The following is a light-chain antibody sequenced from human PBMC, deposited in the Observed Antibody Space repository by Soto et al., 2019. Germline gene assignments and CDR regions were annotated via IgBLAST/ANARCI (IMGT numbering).Light chain of an antibody. CDR3: QQYGSSPGT. V-gene: IGKV3-20*01. CDR2: GAS. J-gene: IGKJ1*01. Sequence: ELVLTQSPGTLSLSPGARGTLSCRASQSVSSSYLAWYQQKPGQAPRLLIYGASSRATGIPDRFSAIVSGTDGTITISRLEPEDGEVYYGQQYGSSPGTFGQGTKVDIK. CDR1: QSVSSSY.